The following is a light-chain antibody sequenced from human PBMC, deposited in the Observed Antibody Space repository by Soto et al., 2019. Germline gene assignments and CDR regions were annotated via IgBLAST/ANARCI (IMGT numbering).Light chain of an antibody. CDR2: AAS. V-gene: IGKV3-11*01. Sequence: IVLTQSPATLSLSPGKIATISCRSSQTVSSSLAWYQQKPGQAPSLLIYAASNSSTGIPARFSGSGSGADFTLSISSLEPEDFALYYCQQHINWPLTFGGGTKVEIK. CDR1: QTVSSS. J-gene: IGKJ4*01. CDR3: QQHINWPLT.